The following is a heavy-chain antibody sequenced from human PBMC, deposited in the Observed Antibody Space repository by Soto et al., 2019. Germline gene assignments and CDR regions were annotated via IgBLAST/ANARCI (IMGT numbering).Heavy chain of an antibody. CDR3: ARGSCSSTSCYAWYYYYYMDV. Sequence: SVKVSCKASGGTFSSYTISWVRQAPGQGLEWMGRIIPILGIANYAQKFQGRVTMTRNTSISTAYMELSSLRSEDTAVYYCARGSCSSTSCYAWYYYYYMDVWGKGTTVTVSS. CDR2: IIPILGIA. V-gene: IGHV1-69*02. J-gene: IGHJ6*03. D-gene: IGHD2-2*01. CDR1: GGTFSSYT.